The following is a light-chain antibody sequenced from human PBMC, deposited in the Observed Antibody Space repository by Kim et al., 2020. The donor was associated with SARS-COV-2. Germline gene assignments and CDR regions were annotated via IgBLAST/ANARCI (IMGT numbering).Light chain of an antibody. V-gene: IGKV1-5*03. CDR1: RSISSW. CDR2: KAT. Sequence: STPSATVAVCFTATCRVSRSISSWLAWYQQKPRKAPKLVIYKATSLEGGFPSRFSGSGSGTEFTLTVSSLQPDDFATYHCQRAGTFGQGTKVDIK. CDR3: QRAGT. J-gene: IGKJ1*01.